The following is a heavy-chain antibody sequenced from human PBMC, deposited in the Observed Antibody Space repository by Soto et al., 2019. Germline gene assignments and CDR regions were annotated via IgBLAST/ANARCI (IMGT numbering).Heavy chain of an antibody. D-gene: IGHD4-4*01. Sequence: GASVKVSCKASGYTFTSYGISWVRQAPGQGLEWMGWISACDGSTNYAQKLQGRVTMTRATSTSTVYMELSSLRSEDTAVYYCARGTLLQTDYWGQGTLVTVSS. CDR1: GYTFTSYG. CDR3: ARGTLLQTDY. J-gene: IGHJ4*02. CDR2: ISACDGST. V-gene: IGHV1-18*01.